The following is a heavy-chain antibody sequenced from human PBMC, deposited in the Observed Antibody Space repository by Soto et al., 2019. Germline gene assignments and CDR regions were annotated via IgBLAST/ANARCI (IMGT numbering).Heavy chain of an antibody. J-gene: IGHJ4*02. CDR2: IYYSGST. Sequence: SETLSLTCXVSGGSISSYYWSWIRQPPGKGLEWIGYIYYSGSTNYNPSLKSRVTISVDTSKNQFSLKLSSVTAADTAVYYCARGSPYYYDSSGFDYWGQGTLVTVSS. V-gene: IGHV4-59*01. CDR1: GGSISSYY. CDR3: ARGSPYYYDSSGFDY. D-gene: IGHD3-22*01.